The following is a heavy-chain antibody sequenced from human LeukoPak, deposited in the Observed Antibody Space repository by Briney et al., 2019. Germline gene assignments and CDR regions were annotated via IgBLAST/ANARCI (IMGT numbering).Heavy chain of an antibody. J-gene: IGHJ4*02. CDR3: ARSTMVRGVKRYYFDY. V-gene: IGHV1-2*02. CDR1: GYTFTGYY. Sequence: GASVKVSCKASGYTFTGYYMHWVRQAPGQGLEWMGWINPNSGGTNYAQKFQGRVTMTRDTSISTAYMELSRLRSDDTAVYYCARSTMVRGVKRYYFDYWGQGTLVTVSS. D-gene: IGHD3-10*01. CDR2: INPNSGGT.